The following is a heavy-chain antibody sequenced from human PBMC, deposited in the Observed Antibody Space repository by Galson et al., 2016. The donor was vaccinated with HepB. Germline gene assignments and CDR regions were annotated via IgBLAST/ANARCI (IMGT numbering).Heavy chain of an antibody. D-gene: IGHD1-26*01. Sequence: SLRLSCAASGFTFGDFVVSWFRQPPGKGLEWVSSISGGSTYYADSVKGRFTISRDNSKNTVYLQMNSLRAEDTAIYYCAKDLGDGTYWGNIDHWGQGTLVTVSS. J-gene: IGHJ4*02. CDR2: ISGGST. V-gene: IGHV3-23*01. CDR3: AKDLGDGTYWGNIDH. CDR1: GFTFGDFV.